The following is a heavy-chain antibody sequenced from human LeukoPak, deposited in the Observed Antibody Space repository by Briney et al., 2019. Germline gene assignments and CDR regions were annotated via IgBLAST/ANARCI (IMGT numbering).Heavy chain of an antibody. CDR2: IYDSGST. CDR3: ARDCSGGSCYGAFDI. Sequence: SETLSLTCTVSGGSVSSGSYYWSWIRQPPGKGLEWIGYIYDSGSTYYNPSLKSRITISVDTSENRFSLKLSSVTATDTAVYYCARDCSGGSCYGAFDIWGQGTMVTVSS. V-gene: IGHV4-30-4*01. J-gene: IGHJ3*02. CDR1: GGSVSSGSYY. D-gene: IGHD2-15*01.